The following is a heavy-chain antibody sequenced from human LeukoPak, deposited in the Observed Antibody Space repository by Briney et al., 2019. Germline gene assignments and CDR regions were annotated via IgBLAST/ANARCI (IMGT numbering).Heavy chain of an antibody. Sequence: PGGSLRLSCAVSGFTFNSYAMSWVRQAPGKGLEWVSGISGSGGSTYYADSVKGRFTISRDNSKNTLYLQMNSLRAEDTAVYYCAKRSSIAFFDYWGQGTLVTVSS. CDR1: GFTFNSYA. D-gene: IGHD6-6*01. CDR2: ISGSGGST. J-gene: IGHJ4*02. CDR3: AKRSSIAFFDY. V-gene: IGHV3-23*01.